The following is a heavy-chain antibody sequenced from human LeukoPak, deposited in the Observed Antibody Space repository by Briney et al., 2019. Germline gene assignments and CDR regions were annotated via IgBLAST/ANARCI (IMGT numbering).Heavy chain of an antibody. CDR3: AKDCERWLGLGLAFDI. CDR1: GFTFSSYG. D-gene: IGHD6-19*01. J-gene: IGHJ3*02. CDR2: IRYDGSNK. V-gene: IGHV3-30*02. Sequence: SGGSLRLSCAASGFTFSSYGMHWVRQAPGKGLEWVAFIRYDGSNKYYADSVKGRFTISRDNSKNTLYLQMNSLRAEDTAVYYCAKDCERWLGLGLAFDIWGQGTMVTVSS.